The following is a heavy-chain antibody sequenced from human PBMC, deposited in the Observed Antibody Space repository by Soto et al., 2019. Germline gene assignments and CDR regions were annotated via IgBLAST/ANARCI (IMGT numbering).Heavy chain of an antibody. V-gene: IGHV3-23*01. D-gene: IGHD3-10*01. Sequence: GGSLRLSCAASGFTFSSYAMSWVRQAPGKGLEWVSGISGSGGSTYYADSVKGRFTISRDNSKNTLYLQMNSLRAEDTAVYYCAYQTRITMARDRYLDYWGQGTLVTVYS. CDR3: AYQTRITMARDRYLDY. J-gene: IGHJ4*02. CDR1: GFTFSSYA. CDR2: ISGSGGST.